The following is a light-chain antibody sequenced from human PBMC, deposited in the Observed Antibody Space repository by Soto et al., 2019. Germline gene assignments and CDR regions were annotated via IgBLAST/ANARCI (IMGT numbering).Light chain of an antibody. Sequence: DIQMTQSPSSLSASVGDRVTITCRASQDINNYLAWYQQKPGKVPKLLIYATSTLHSGVPFRFSGRVSGTDFTLTISSLQPEDAATYYCQHYNDYSYTFGPGTNLEIK. CDR1: QDINNY. J-gene: IGKJ2*01. CDR2: ATS. CDR3: QHYNDYSYT. V-gene: IGKV1-27*01.